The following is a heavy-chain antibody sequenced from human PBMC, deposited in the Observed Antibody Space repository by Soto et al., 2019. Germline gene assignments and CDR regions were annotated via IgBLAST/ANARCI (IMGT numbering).Heavy chain of an antibody. J-gene: IGHJ6*02. CDR2: IIPNFGTA. Sequence: ASVKVSCKASGYTFTSYGISWVRQAPGQGLEWMGGIIPNFGTANYAQKLQGRVTITADESTSTAYMELSSLRSEDTAVYYCASAAAGIAAADYGMDVWGQGTTVTVSS. V-gene: IGHV1-69*13. CDR1: GYTFTSYG. CDR3: ASAAAGIAAADYGMDV. D-gene: IGHD6-13*01.